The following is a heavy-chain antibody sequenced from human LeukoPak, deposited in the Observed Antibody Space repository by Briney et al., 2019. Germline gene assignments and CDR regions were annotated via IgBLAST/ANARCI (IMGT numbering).Heavy chain of an antibody. V-gene: IGHV4-61*02. Sequence: PSETLSLTCTVSGGSISSGSYYWSWIRQPAGKGLEWIGRISTSGSTNYNPSLKSRVTISLQTSKNQFSLKLSSVTAADTAVYYCARGRFYDSSYFYGRWGQGTLVTVSS. CDR2: ISTSGST. J-gene: IGHJ4*02. CDR1: GGSISSGSYY. D-gene: IGHD3-22*01. CDR3: ARGRFYDSSYFYGR.